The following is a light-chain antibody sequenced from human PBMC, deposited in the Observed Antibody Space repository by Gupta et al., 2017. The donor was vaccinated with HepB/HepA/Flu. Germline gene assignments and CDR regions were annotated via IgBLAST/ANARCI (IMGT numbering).Light chain of an antibody. Sequence: QSALTQPASVSGSPGQSITISCTGTSSDVGSYNLVSWYQQHPGKAPKLMIDEVSKRPSGVSTRCSGSKSGNTASLTISGLQAEDEADYYCCSYAGSSTLVFGGVTQLTVL. CDR1: SSDVGSYNL. J-gene: IGLJ2*01. V-gene: IGLV2-23*02. CDR2: EVS. CDR3: CSYAGSSTLV.